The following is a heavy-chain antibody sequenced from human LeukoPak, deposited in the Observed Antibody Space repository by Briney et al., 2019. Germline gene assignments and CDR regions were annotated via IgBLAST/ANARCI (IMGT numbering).Heavy chain of an antibody. CDR2: ISSSGSTI. Sequence: PGGSLRLSCAASGFTFSSYEMNWVRQAPGKGLEWVSYISSSGSTIYYADSVKGRFTISRDNSKNTLYLQMNSLRAEDTAVYFCAKVSGSGVATLIVVIPYYFDYWGQGTLVTVSS. V-gene: IGHV3-48*03. J-gene: IGHJ4*02. D-gene: IGHD3-22*01. CDR3: AKVSGSGVATLIVVIPYYFDY. CDR1: GFTFSSYE.